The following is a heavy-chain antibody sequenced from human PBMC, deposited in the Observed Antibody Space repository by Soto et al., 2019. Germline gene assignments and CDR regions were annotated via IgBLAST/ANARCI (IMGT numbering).Heavy chain of an antibody. V-gene: IGHV2-5*02. CDR2: IYWDDDK. CDR1: GFSLSTSGVG. J-gene: IGHJ5*02. CDR3: AHSTAYFWTTKGGNWFDP. Sequence: QITLKESGPTLVKPTQTLTLTCTFSGFSLSTSGVGVGWIRQPPGKALEWLALIYWDDDKRYSPSLKSRLTITKDTSKNQVVLTMTNMDPVDTATYYCAHSTAYFWTTKGGNWFDPWGQGTLVTVSS. D-gene: IGHD1-1*01.